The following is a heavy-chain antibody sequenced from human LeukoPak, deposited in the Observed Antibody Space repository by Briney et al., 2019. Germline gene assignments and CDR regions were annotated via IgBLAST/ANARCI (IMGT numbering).Heavy chain of an antibody. J-gene: IGHJ6*02. V-gene: IGHV3-49*04. Sequence: GSLRLSFRGYGFTFGDHAMSWVRQAPGKGLEWVGFIRSKAYRGTTEYAASVKGRFTISRDDSTSIAYLQMNSLRIEDTAVYYCARGPIQLWIHNAMDVWGQGTTVTVSS. CDR2: IRSKAYRGTT. D-gene: IGHD5-18*01. CDR1: GFTFGDHA. CDR3: ARGPIQLWIHNAMDV.